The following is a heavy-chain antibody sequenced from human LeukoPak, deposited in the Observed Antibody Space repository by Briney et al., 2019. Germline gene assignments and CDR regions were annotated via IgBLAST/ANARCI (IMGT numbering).Heavy chain of an antibody. J-gene: IGHJ4*02. CDR2: ISSSSSYI. D-gene: IGHD4-17*01. CDR3: ARGDYGEDDY. CDR1: GFTLSSYS. Sequence: GGSLRLSCAASGFTLSSYSMNCVRQAPGKGLEWVLSISSSSSYIYYADSVKRRFTISRDNTKNSLYLQKNSLRAEDTAVYYCARGDYGEDDYWGQGTLVTLPS. V-gene: IGHV3-21*01.